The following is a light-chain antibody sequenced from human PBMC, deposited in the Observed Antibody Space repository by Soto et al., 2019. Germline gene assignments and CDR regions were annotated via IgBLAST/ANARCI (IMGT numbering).Light chain of an antibody. Sequence: EIVMTQSPATLSVSPVERATLSCRASQSVSIKLAWYQQKPGQAPRLLIYDTSTRATGIPARFSGSGSGTEFTLTISSLEAEDSAVYYCQQRSNWPSITFGQGTRLEIK. CDR1: QSVSIK. V-gene: IGKV3-15*01. J-gene: IGKJ5*01. CDR2: DTS. CDR3: QQRSNWPSIT.